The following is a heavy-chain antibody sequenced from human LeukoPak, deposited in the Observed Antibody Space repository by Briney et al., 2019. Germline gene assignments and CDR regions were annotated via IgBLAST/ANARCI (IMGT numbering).Heavy chain of an antibody. J-gene: IGHJ4*02. CDR1: GFTFSSYW. CDR3: ARVYDFWSGYFDY. Sequence: GGSLRLSCAASGFTFSSYWMSWVRQAQGKGLEWVANIKQDGSEKYYVDSVKGRFTISRDNAKNSLYLQMNSLRAEDTAVYYCARVYDFWSGYFDYWGQGTLVTVSS. V-gene: IGHV3-7*01. CDR2: IKQDGSEK. D-gene: IGHD3-3*01.